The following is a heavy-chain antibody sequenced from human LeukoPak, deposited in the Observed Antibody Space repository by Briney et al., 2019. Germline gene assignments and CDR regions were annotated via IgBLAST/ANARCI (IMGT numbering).Heavy chain of an antibody. CDR2: INAGNGNT. D-gene: IGHD5-24*01. CDR3: AREIDRDGYNRFFDY. CDR1: GGTFSSYA. V-gene: IGHV1-3*01. J-gene: IGHJ4*02. Sequence: PWASVKVSCKASGGTFSSYAISWVRQAPGQGLEWMGWINAGNGNTKYSQKFQGRVTITRDTSASTAYMDLSSLRSEDTAVYYCAREIDRDGYNRFFDYWGQGTLVTVSS.